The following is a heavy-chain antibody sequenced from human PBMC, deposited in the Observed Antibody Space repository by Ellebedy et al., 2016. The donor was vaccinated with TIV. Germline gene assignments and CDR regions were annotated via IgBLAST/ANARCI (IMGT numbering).Heavy chain of an antibody. CDR2: IKSKTDGGTT. V-gene: IGHV3-15*01. Sequence: GGSLRLXCAASGFTFSNAWMSWVRQAPGKGLEWVGRIKSKTDGGTTDYAAPVKGRFTISRDDSKNTLYLQMNSLKTEDTAVYYRTTVDYGSGSYVNYYYGMDVWGQGTTVTVSS. J-gene: IGHJ6*02. D-gene: IGHD3-10*01. CDR1: GFTFSNAW. CDR3: TTVDYGSGSYVNYYYGMDV.